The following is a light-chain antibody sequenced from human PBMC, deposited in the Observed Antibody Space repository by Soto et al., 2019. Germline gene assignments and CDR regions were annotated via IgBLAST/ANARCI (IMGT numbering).Light chain of an antibody. CDR1: SREDEDYNY. Sequence: QTVPTQPRSVSGSHGQSVTISCTGTSREDEDYNYVSWYQQHPGKAPKLMIFDVSERPSGFPDRFSGSKSGNTSSLIISGLQAEEDADYYCCSYAGNFIFVFGTGTKVTVL. CDR2: DVS. J-gene: IGLJ1*01. V-gene: IGLV2-11*01. CDR3: CSYAGNFIFV.